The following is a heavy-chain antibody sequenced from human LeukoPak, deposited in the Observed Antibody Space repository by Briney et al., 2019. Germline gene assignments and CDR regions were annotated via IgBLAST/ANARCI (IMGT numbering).Heavy chain of an antibody. V-gene: IGHV1-24*01. CDR2: FDPEDGET. J-gene: IGHJ4*02. CDR1: GNTLTELC. Sequence: GASVEVSCKVSGNTLTELCMHWVRQAPGKGLEWMGGFDPEDGETIYAQKFQGRVTMTEDTSTDTAYMELSSLRSEDTAVYYCATPVARNYYFDYWGQGTLVTVSS. CDR3: ATPVARNYYFDY. D-gene: IGHD5-12*01.